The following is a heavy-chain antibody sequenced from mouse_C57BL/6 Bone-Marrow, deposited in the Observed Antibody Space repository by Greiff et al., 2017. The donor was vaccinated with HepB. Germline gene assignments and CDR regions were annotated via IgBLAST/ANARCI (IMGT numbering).Heavy chain of an antibody. J-gene: IGHJ1*03. Sequence: EVQLQESGGGLVQPGGSLKLSCAASGIDFSRYWMSWVRRAPGKGLEWIGEINPDSSTINYAPSLKDKFIISRDNAKNTLYLQMSKVRSEDTALYYCAKEGDDYDVRDFDVWGTGTTVTVSS. D-gene: IGHD2-4*01. V-gene: IGHV4-1*01. CDR3: AKEGDDYDVRDFDV. CDR1: GIDFSRYW. CDR2: INPDSSTI.